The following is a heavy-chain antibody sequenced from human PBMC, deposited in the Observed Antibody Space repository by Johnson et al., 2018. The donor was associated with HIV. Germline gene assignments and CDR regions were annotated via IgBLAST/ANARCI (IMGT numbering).Heavy chain of an antibody. CDR3: AKDQGRLLEWLSAFDI. V-gene: IGHV3-9*01. D-gene: IGHD3-3*01. CDR2: INWNGGTI. Sequence: VQLVESGGGLAQPGGSLRLSCAASGITVSSNYMSWVRQGPGKGLEWVSGINWNGGTIGYADSVKGRFTIFRDSAKTSLYLQMNSLRTDDTALYYCAKDQGRLLEWLSAFDIWGQGTMVTVSS. CDR1: GITVSSNY. J-gene: IGHJ3*02.